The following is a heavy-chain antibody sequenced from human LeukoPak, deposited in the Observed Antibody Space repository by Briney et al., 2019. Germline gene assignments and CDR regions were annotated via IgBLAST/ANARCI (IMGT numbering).Heavy chain of an antibody. V-gene: IGHV3-9*03. J-gene: IGHJ4*02. CDR3: AKGYAAGTGFDY. Sequence: GGSLRLSCAASGFTFDDYAMHWVRQAPGKGPEWVSGISWNSGSIGYADSVKGRFTISRDNAKNSLYLQMNSLRAEDMALYYCAKGYAAGTGFDYWGQGTLVTVSS. D-gene: IGHD6-13*01. CDR1: GFTFDDYA. CDR2: ISWNSGSI.